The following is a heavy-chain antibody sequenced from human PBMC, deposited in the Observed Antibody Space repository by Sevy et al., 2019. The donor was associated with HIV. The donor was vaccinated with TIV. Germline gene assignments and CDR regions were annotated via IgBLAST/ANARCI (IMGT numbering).Heavy chain of an antibody. V-gene: IGHV1-8*03. CDR1: GYTFTSYD. CDR2: MNPNSGNT. Sequence: ASVKVSCKASGYTFTSYDINWVRQASGQGLEWMGWMNPNSGNTGYAQKFQGRLTITRNTSIATAYMELSSLRSEDTALYYCARGLTYFYDSSGYAFDVWGQGTTVPVSS. CDR3: ARGLTYFYDSSGYAFDV. J-gene: IGHJ3*01. D-gene: IGHD3-22*01.